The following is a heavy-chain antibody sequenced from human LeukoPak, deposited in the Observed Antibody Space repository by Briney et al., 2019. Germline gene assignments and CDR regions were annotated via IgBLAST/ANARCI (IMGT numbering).Heavy chain of an antibody. CDR1: GFTFNSYS. CDR2: ISSSSSSI. Sequence: GGSLRLSCAASGFTFNSYSMNWVRQAPGKGLEWVSSISSSSSSIYYADSVKGRFTISRDNAKNSLYLQMNSLRAEDTTVYYCARASGDIVETATMGSYWGQGTLVTVSS. D-gene: IGHD5-18*01. J-gene: IGHJ4*02. CDR3: ARASGDIVETATMGSY. V-gene: IGHV3-21*01.